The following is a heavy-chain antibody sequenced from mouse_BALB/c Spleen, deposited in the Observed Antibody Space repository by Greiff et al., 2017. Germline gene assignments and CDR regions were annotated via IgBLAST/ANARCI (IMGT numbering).Heavy chain of an antibody. D-gene: IGHD2-1*01. J-gene: IGHJ2*01. CDR3: AREEGNYPLDD. Sequence: VPLQQSGPELEKPGASVKISCKASGYSFTGYNMNWVQQSHGKSLEWIGNIDPYYGGTSYNQKFKGKATLTVDKSSSTAYMQLKSLTAEDSAVYYCAREEGNYPLDDWGQGTTLTVSS. CDR2: IDPYYGGT. V-gene: IGHV1S135*01. CDR1: GYSFTGYN.